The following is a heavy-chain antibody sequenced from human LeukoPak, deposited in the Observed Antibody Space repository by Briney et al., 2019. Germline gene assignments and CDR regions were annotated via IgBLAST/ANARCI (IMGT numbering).Heavy chain of an antibody. CDR2: ISYDGSNK. J-gene: IGHJ4*02. V-gene: IGHV3-30*14. CDR3: ARGAWTQGVRSLDY. D-gene: IGHD5-18*01. Sequence: GGSLRLSCAASGFTFSSYAMHWVRQAPGKGLEWVAVISYDGSNKYYADSVKGRFTISRDNSKNTLYLLMNSLRAEDTAMYYCARGAWTQGVRSLDYWSRGTLVTVSS. CDR1: GFTFSSYA.